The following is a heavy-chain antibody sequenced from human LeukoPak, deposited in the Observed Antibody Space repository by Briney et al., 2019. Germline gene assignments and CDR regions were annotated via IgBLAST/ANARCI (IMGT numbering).Heavy chain of an antibody. Sequence: GGSLRLSCAASGFTFSGFAMHWVRQAPGKGLEWVAVISYDGSNEYYADSVKGRITISRDNSKKTLYLQMNSLRVEDTAMYYCARDAGGFRLGELYHYYYYGMDVWGQGTPVTVSS. D-gene: IGHD3-16*01. CDR2: ISYDGSNE. CDR1: GFTFSGFA. J-gene: IGHJ6*02. V-gene: IGHV3-30*04. CDR3: ARDAGGFRLGELYHYYYYGMDV.